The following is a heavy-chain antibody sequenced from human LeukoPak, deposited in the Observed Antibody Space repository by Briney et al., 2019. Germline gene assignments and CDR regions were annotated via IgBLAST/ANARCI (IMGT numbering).Heavy chain of an antibody. V-gene: IGHV3-30*02. CDR1: GFTFSSYG. D-gene: IGHD6-19*01. Sequence: PGGSLRLSCAASGFTFSSYGMHWVRQAPGKGLEWVAFIRYDGSNKYYADSVKGQFTISRDNSKNTLYLQMNSLRAEDTAVYYCARALGQAVAGLMIDPWGQGTLVTVSS. CDR2: IRYDGSNK. CDR3: ARALGQAVAGLMIDP. J-gene: IGHJ5*02.